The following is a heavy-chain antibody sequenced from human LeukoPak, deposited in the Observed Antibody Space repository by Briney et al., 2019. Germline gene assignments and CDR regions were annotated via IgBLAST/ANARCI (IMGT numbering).Heavy chain of an antibody. J-gene: IGHJ3*02. CDR1: GFTVSSNY. Sequence: PGGSLRLSCAASGFTVSSNYMSWVRQAPGKGLEWVSVIYSGGSTYYADSVKGRFTISRDNSKNTLYLQMNSLRAEDTAVYYCAGSGSYYRGAFDIWGPGTIVTVSS. CDR2: IYSGGST. D-gene: IGHD1-26*01. CDR3: AGSGSYYRGAFDI. V-gene: IGHV3-53*01.